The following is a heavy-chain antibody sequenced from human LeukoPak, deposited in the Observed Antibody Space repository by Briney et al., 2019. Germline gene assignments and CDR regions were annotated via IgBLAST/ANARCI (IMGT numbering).Heavy chain of an antibody. CDR3: ARRQGDAFDI. Sequence: GGSLRLSCAASGFTVSSDYMSWVRQPPGKGLEWVSVIYSGGSTNYADSVKGRFTISRDNSKNTLHLQMNSLRAEDTAVYYCARRQGDAFDIWGQGTMVTVSS. V-gene: IGHV3-53*01. CDR2: IYSGGST. J-gene: IGHJ3*02. CDR1: GFTVSSDY.